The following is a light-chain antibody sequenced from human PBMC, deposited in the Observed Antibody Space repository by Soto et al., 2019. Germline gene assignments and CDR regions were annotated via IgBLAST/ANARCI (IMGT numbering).Light chain of an antibody. V-gene: IGLV2-14*01. J-gene: IGLJ1*01. Sequence: QSALTQPASVSGSPGQSITISCSGTISDFVLYNYVSWYQQHPGKAPKLMIYGVNNRPSGVSNRFSGSKSGNTASLTISGLQADDEADYYCSSYTSSNTFYVFGTGTKLTVL. CDR3: SSYTSSNTFYV. CDR1: ISDFVLYNY. CDR2: GVN.